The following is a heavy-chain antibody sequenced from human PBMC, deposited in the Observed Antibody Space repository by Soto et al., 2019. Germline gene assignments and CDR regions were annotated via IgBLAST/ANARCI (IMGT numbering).Heavy chain of an antibody. CDR1: GGSISSPDYF. V-gene: IGHV4-30-4*01. J-gene: IGHJ4*02. CDR3: GRFGNWQCAY. Sequence: QVQLQESGPGLVKPSQTLSLTCTVSGGSISSPDYFWTWIRQPPGKGLEWIGNIYNSDANYNPSLTSRTTIFPDTSKNQFSLRLSSVTAADTAVYYCGRFGNWQCAYWGQGTLVTVSS. D-gene: IGHD1-1*01. CDR2: IYNSDA.